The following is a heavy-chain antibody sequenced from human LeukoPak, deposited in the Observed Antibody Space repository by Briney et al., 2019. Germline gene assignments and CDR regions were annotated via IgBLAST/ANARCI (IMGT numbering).Heavy chain of an antibody. CDR3: AGDLMGYCSSTSCYTHNWFDP. D-gene: IGHD2-2*02. CDR2: ISPNSGGT. CDR1: GYTFTGYY. Sequence: ASVKVSCKASGYTFTGYYMHWVRQAPGQGLEWMGWISPNSGGTNYAQKFQGRVTMTRDTSISTAYMELSRLRSDDTAVYYCAGDLMGYCSSTSCYTHNWFDPWGQGTLVTVSS. V-gene: IGHV1-2*02. J-gene: IGHJ5*02.